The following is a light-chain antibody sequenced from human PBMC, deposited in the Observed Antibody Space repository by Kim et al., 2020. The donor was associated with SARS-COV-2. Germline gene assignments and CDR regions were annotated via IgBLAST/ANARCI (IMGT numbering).Light chain of an antibody. Sequence: PGKTATITCAGNNLGSKSVHWYQQKPGLAPVMVISYDSDRPSGIPERFSGSNSGYTATLTISRVEAGDEADYYCQVWDSSGDHPVVFGGGTQLTVL. CDR3: QVWDSSGDHPVV. CDR2: YDS. V-gene: IGLV3-21*01. J-gene: IGLJ2*01. CDR1: NLGSKS.